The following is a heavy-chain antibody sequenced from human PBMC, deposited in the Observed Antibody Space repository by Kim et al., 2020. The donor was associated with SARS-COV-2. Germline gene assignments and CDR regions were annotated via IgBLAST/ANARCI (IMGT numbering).Heavy chain of an antibody. CDR3: ARYRSSSSWVDY. V-gene: IGHV5-51*01. J-gene: IGHJ4*02. Sequence: YSPSFQGQVTISADKSISTAYLQWSSLKASDTAMYYCARYRSSSSWVDYWGQGTLVTVSS. D-gene: IGHD6-6*01.